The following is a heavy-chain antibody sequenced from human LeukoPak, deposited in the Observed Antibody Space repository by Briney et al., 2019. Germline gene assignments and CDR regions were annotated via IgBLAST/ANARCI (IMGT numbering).Heavy chain of an antibody. V-gene: IGHV4-39*07. D-gene: IGHD2-8*01. Sequence: SQTLSLTCTVSGGSISSSSYYWGWIRQPPGKGLEWIGSIYYSGSTYYNPSLKSRVTISVDTSKNQFSLKLSSVTAADTAVYYCARDSVSKYYYYYMDVWGKGTTVTVSS. CDR1: GGSISSSSYY. CDR2: IYYSGST. CDR3: ARDSVSKYYYYYMDV. J-gene: IGHJ6*03.